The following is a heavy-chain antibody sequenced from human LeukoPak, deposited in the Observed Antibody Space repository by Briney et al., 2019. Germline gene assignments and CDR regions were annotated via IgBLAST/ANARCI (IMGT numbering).Heavy chain of an antibody. CDR3: ARGRSSSWHHRGGYYGMDV. J-gene: IGHJ6*02. CDR1: GYTFTSYA. V-gene: IGHV1-3*01. D-gene: IGHD6-13*01. CDR2: INAGNGNT. Sequence: ASVKVSCKASGYTFTSYAMHWVRQAPGQRLEWMGWINAGNGNTKYSQKFQGRVTMTRNTSISTAYMELSSLRSEDTAVYYCARGRSSSWHHRGGYYGMDVWGQGTTVTVSS.